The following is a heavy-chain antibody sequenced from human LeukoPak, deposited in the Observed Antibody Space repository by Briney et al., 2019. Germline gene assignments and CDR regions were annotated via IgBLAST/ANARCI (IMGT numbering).Heavy chain of an antibody. CDR1: GGSISGYY. CDR2: IHYTGGT. CDR3: ARGNILSGYCFDF. V-gene: IGHV4-34*01. Sequence: SETLSLTCAVYGGSISGYYWSWIRQPPGKGLEWVGEIHYTGGTSYNPSLKSRATISIDTSKNQLSLKLSSVTAADTAVYYCARGNILSGYCFDFWGPGALVTVSA. J-gene: IGHJ4*02. D-gene: IGHD3-9*01.